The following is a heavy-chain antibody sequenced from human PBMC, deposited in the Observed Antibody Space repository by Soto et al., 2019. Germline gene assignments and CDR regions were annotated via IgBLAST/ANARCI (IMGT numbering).Heavy chain of an antibody. CDR3: AGLTSPGYITYFGY. V-gene: IGHV4-39*01. D-gene: IGHD2-2*02. Sequence: QLQLQESGPGLVKPSETLSLTCTVSGGSISSSIYSWGWVRQPPGKGLEWIGNIYYSGGTNYNPSLKSRVHLSVDASETQFSRKLTSVAAADTAVYDCAGLTSPGYITYFGYWGQGTLVTVSS. CDR1: GGSISSSIYS. CDR2: IYYSGGT. J-gene: IGHJ4*02.